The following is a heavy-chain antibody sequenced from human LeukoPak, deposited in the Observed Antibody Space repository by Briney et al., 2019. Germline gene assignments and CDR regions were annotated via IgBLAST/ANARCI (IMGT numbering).Heavy chain of an antibody. CDR3: ARDWSPYDY. CDR1: GFTFSSYW. CDR2: TKQDGSDK. Sequence: GGSLRLSCAASGFTFSSYWMSWVRQAPGKGLEWVANTKQDGSDKYYVDSVKGRFTISRDNAKNSLYLQMNSLRVEDTAVYYCARDWSPYDYWGQGTLVTVSS. J-gene: IGHJ4*02. V-gene: IGHV3-7*01.